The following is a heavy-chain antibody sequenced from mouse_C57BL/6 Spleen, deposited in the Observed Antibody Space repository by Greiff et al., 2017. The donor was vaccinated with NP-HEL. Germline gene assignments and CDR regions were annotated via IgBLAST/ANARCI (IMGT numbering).Heavy chain of an antibody. Sequence: QVQLKQSGAELVKPGASLKISCKASGYAFSSYWMNWVKQRPGTGLEWIGQIYPGDGDTNYNGKFKGKATLTADKSSSTAYMQLSSLTSEDSAVYFCARSGYDYDDYAMDYWGQGTSVTVSS. CDR2: IYPGDGDT. D-gene: IGHD2-4*01. CDR1: GYAFSSYW. CDR3: ARSGYDYDDYAMDY. J-gene: IGHJ4*01. V-gene: IGHV1-80*01.